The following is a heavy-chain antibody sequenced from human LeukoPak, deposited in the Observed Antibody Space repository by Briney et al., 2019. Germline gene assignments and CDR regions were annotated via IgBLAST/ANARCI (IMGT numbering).Heavy chain of an antibody. J-gene: IGHJ3*02. Sequence: SVKVSCKASGGTFSSYAISWVRQAPGQGVEWMGRIIPILGIANYAQKFQGRVTITADKSTSTAYMELSSLRSEDTAVYYCARRYYYDSSGYPTDDAFDIWGQGTMVTVSS. CDR3: ARRYYYDSSGYPTDDAFDI. V-gene: IGHV1-69*04. CDR2: IIPILGIA. D-gene: IGHD3-22*01. CDR1: GGTFSSYA.